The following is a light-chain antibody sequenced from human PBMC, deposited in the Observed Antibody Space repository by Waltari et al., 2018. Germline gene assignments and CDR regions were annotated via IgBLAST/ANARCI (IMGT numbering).Light chain of an antibody. V-gene: IGLV2-23*02. CDR2: VVN. CDR1: SSDVGSYNL. CDR3: CSYAGSGTWV. J-gene: IGLJ3*02. Sequence: QSVLTQPASVSGSPGQSITISCSGTSSDVGSYNLVSCYEQHPGKAPKLMIYVVNQRPSGVSNRFSGSTSDHTASLTISGLRTEDEADYYCCSYAGSGTWVFGVGTKLTVL.